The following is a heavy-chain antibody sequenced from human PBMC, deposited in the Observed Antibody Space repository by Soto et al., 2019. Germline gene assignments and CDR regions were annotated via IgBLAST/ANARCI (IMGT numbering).Heavy chain of an antibody. CDR1: GYTFTSYG. V-gene: IGHV1-18*01. CDR2: ISVYNGNA. CDR3: PRAFFCSSPTCRGDTFDT. J-gene: IGHJ4*01. D-gene: IGHD2-2*01. Sequence: QVQLVQSGAEVKKPGASVKVSCKASGYTFTSYGISWVRRAPGQGLEWMGRISVYNGNANYAQKLQGRVTMTTDTPRSTAYRGLRRLRPADPAGYSFPRAFFCSSPTCRGDTFDTWGQETWSPSPQ.